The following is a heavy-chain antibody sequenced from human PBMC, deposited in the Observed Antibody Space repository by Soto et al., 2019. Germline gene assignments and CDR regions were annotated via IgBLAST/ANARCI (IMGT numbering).Heavy chain of an antibody. D-gene: IGHD4-17*01. V-gene: IGHV3-33*01. J-gene: IGHJ6*02. CDR3: ARDANDYLCLYGMDA. CDR2: IWYDGSNK. CDR1: GFTFSSYG. Sequence: GGSVRLSCAASGFTFSSYGMHWVRQAPGKGLEWVAVIWYDGSNKYYADSVKGRFTISRDNSKNTLYLQMNSLRAEDTAVYYCARDANDYLCLYGMDAGGQETTVT.